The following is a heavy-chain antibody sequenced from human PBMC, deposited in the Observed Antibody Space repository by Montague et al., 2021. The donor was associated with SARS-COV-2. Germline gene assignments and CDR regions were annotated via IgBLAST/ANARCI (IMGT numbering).Heavy chain of an antibody. Sequence: CAISGDSVSINSDTWNWVRQSPSRGLEWLGRTYYRSQWYNDYAVSVRGRVTINPDTSKNQFSLQLNSVTPEDTAIYYCTSGREGNYNVMDVWGQGTTVTVSS. J-gene: IGHJ6*02. CDR3: TSGREGNYNVMDV. D-gene: IGHD1-1*01. CDR2: TYYRSQWYN. V-gene: IGHV6-1*01. CDR1: GDSVSINSDT.